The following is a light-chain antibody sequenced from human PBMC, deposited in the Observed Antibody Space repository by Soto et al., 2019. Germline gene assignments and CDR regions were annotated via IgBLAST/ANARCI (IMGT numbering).Light chain of an antibody. CDR2: GVC. V-gene: IGKV3-20*01. CDR1: QTVNSDY. J-gene: IGKJ2*01. Sequence: ETVLTQSPGTVSLSPGERATLSCTTSQTVNSDYLAWYQQKAGQAPRLLIYGVCNRATGIPDRFSGSGSGTYFTLTISGLEPEDSAVYYCHHYDGSPRTFGQGTNLEI. CDR3: HHYDGSPRT.